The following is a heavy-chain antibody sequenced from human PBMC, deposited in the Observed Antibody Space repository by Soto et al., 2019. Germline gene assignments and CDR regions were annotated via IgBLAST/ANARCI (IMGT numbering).Heavy chain of an antibody. J-gene: IGHJ4*02. CDR3: ARYTAMGRYYFDY. Sequence: SETLSLTCAVSGGSISSGGYSWSWIRQPPGKGLEWIGYIYHSGSTYYNPSLKSRVTISVDRSKNQFSLKLSSVTAADTAVYYCARYTAMGRYYFDYWGQGTLVTVSS. D-gene: IGHD5-18*01. V-gene: IGHV4-30-2*01. CDR1: GGSISSGGYS. CDR2: IYHSGST.